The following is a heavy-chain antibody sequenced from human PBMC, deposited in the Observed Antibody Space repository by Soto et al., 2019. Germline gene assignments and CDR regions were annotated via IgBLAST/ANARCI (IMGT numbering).Heavy chain of an antibody. J-gene: IGHJ6*02. CDR1: GWYFSGYY. D-gene: IGHD4-17*01. CDR2: INHSGST. Sequence: PSETLSLTCAVYGWYFSGYYWSWIRQPPGKGLEWIGEINHSGSTNYNPSLKSRVTISVDTSKNQFSLKLSSVTAADTAVYYCARGPHGTVTNYYYYGMDVWGQGTTVTVSS. V-gene: IGHV4-34*01. CDR3: ARGPHGTVTNYYYYGMDV.